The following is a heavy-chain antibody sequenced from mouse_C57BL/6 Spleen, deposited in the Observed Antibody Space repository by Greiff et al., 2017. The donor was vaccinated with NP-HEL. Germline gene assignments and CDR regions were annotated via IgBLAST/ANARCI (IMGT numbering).Heavy chain of an antibody. Sequence: QVQLKQPGAELVRPGSSVKLSCKASGYTFTSYWMDWVKQRPGQGLEWIGNIYPSDSETHYNQKFKDKATLTVDKSSSTAYMQLSSLTSEDSAVYYCARGYSATGYAMDYWGQGTSVTVSS. J-gene: IGHJ4*01. CDR1: GYTFTSYW. CDR2: IYPSDSET. V-gene: IGHV1-61*01. CDR3: ARGYSATGYAMDY. D-gene: IGHD1-1*01.